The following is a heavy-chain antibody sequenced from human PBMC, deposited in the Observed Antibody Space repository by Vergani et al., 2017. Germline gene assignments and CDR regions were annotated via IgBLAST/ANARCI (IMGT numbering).Heavy chain of an antibody. CDR2: IIPIFGTA. V-gene: IGHV1-69*01. Sequence: QVQLVQSGAEVKKPGSSVKVSCKASGVTFSSYAISWVRQAPGQGLEWMGGIIPIFGTANYAQKFQGRVTITADESTSTAYMELSSLKSEDTAVYYCASDSDYDSSGYIGAFDIWGQGTMVTVSS. D-gene: IGHD3-22*01. CDR3: ASDSDYDSSGYIGAFDI. CDR1: GVTFSSYA. J-gene: IGHJ3*02.